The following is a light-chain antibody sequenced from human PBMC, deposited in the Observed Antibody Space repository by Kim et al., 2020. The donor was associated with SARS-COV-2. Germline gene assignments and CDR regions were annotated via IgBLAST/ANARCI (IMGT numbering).Light chain of an antibody. CDR1: QGISYY. CDR2: DSY. J-gene: IGKJ1*01. CDR3: LKYKSDSWT. Sequence: ASLGDRVTITCRASQGISYYVGWYQQTPGKAPKRLIYDSYTLQSGVPSRFSGSGSGTEFTLTITSLQPEDFATYYCLKYKSDSWTFGQGTKVDIK. V-gene: IGKV1-17*01.